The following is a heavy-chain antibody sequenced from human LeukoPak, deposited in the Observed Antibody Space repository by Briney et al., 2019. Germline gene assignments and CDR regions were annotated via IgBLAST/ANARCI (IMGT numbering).Heavy chain of an antibody. CDR2: ISSSSRTK. V-gene: IGHV3-48*01. Sequence: GGSLRLSCAASGFNFSRHTMNWVRQAPGKGLEWVSYISSSSRTKYYADSVKGRFTISRDNAKNSLYLQMNSLRAEDTAVYYCAELGITMIGGVWGKGTTVTISS. D-gene: IGHD3-10*02. CDR3: AELGITMIGGV. CDR1: GFNFSRHT. J-gene: IGHJ6*04.